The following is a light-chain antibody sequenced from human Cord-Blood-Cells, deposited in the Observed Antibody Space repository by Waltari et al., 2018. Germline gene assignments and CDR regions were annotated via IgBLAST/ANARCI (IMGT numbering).Light chain of an antibody. V-gene: IGLV2-14*01. CDR2: DVS. CDR1: SSHVGGSNY. Sequence: HYALTPPPPVPGSPGPSTTISCTGTSSHVGGSNYVSWYQQHPGTTPKLMIYDVSNRPSGVSNRFSGSKSGNTASLTISGLQAEDEADYYCSSYTSSSTYVFGTGTKVTVL. J-gene: IGLJ1*01. CDR3: SSYTSSSTYV.